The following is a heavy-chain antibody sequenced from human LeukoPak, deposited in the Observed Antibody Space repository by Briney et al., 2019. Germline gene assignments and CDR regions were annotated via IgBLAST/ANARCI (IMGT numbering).Heavy chain of an antibody. D-gene: IGHD6-6*01. CDR2: INSDGSST. Sequence: GGSLRLSCATSGFTFSSYSMNWVRQAPGKGLVWVSRINSDGSSTIYADSVKGRFTISRDNAKNTLYLQMNSLRADDTAVYYCARGGVYSTSAVDYWGQGTLVTVSS. CDR1: GFTFSSYS. V-gene: IGHV3-74*01. J-gene: IGHJ4*02. CDR3: ARGGVYSTSAVDY.